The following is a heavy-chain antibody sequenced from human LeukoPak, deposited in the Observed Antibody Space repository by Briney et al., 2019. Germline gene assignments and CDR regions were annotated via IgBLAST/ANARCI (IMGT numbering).Heavy chain of an antibody. CDR1: GGTFSSYA. CDR2: IIPILGIA. D-gene: IGHD3-9*01. CDR3: AEQGYDILTGYLD. Sequence: GASVKVSCKASGGTFSSYAISWVRQAPGQGLEWMGRIIPILGIANYAQKFQGRVTITADKSTSTAYMELSSLRSEDTAVYYCAEQGYDILTGYLDWGQGTLVTVSS. J-gene: IGHJ4*02. V-gene: IGHV1-69*04.